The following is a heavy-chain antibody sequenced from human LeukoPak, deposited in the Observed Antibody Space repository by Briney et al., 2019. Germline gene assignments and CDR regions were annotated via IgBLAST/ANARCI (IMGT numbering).Heavy chain of an antibody. CDR3: ARRGSSGCFDF. D-gene: IGHD6-19*01. Sequence: GSLRLSCAASGFTFSRYGMYWVRQAPGKGLEWVAVMSHDGSNEYYGDSVKGRFTISRDNSKNTLFLQMHSLRAEDTATYYCARRGSSGCFDFWGQGTLVTVSS. CDR1: GFTFSRYG. CDR2: MSHDGSNE. J-gene: IGHJ4*02. V-gene: IGHV3-30-3*01.